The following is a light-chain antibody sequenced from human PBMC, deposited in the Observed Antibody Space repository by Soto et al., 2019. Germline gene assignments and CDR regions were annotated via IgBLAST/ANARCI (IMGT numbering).Light chain of an antibody. J-gene: IGLJ1*01. CDR1: SSNIGAGYD. V-gene: IGLV1-40*01. Sequence: QSVLTQPPSVSGAPGQRVTISCTGSSSNIGAGYDVHWYQQLPGTAPKLLIYGNSNRPSGVPDRFSGSKSGTSASLAITGLQAEDEANYYGQSYDRRLSAYVCGTGTKVTV. CDR3: QSYDRRLSAYV. CDR2: GNS.